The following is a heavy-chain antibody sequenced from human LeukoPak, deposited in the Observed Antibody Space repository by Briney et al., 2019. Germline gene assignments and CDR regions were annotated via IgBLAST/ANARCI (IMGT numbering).Heavy chain of an antibody. J-gene: IGHJ4*02. V-gene: IGHV3-7*01. CDR1: GFTFSSDA. Sequence: GGSLRLSCAASGFTFSSDAMSWVRQAPGKGLEWVANIKQDGSEKYYVDSVKGRFTISRDNAKNSLYLQMNSLRAEGTAVYYCARARYDSSGYYPLGDYWGQGTLVTVSS. CDR2: IKQDGSEK. CDR3: ARARYDSSGYYPLGDY. D-gene: IGHD3-22*01.